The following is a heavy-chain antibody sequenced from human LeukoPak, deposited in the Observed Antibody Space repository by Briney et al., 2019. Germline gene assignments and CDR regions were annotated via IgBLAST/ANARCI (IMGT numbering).Heavy chain of an antibody. CDR1: GFTFSDYD. Sequence: GRSLRLSCTASGFTFSDYDMHWVRQAPGKGLEWVAVILYDGFNKYYADSVKGRFTISRDSSTNTLALQMHSLRPEDTAVYYCAKDGRLSFVDYLDYWGQGSLVTVSS. V-gene: IGHV3-30*18. J-gene: IGHJ4*02. CDR2: ILYDGFNK. CDR3: AKDGRLSFVDYLDY. D-gene: IGHD2/OR15-2a*01.